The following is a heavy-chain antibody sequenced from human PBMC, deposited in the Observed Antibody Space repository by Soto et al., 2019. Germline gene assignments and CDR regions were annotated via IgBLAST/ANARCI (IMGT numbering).Heavy chain of an antibody. CDR1: GYTFSNFW. V-gene: IGHV5-51*01. J-gene: IGHJ4*02. CDR3: ARPYGGNVGRAIY. D-gene: IGHD2-15*01. Sequence: RGESLKISCTGSGYTFSNFWIGWVRQMPGKGLEWMGIIYPGDSDTRYSPSFQGQVTISADKPISTAYLQWSSLKASDTAMYYCARPYGGNVGRAIYWGQGTLVTVSS. CDR2: IYPGDSDT.